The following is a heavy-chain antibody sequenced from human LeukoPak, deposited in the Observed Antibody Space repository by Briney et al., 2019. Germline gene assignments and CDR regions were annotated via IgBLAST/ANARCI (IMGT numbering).Heavy chain of an antibody. D-gene: IGHD4-17*01. CDR2: ISSSSNYI. Sequence: GGSLRLSCAASGFTVSSYFMSWVRQAPGRGLEWVSSISSSSNYIYYADSVKGRFTISRNNAKNSLYLQMNSLRAEDTAVYYCARDRIIYGDYGDAFDIWGQGTMVTVSS. CDR1: GFTVSSYF. J-gene: IGHJ3*02. CDR3: ARDRIIYGDYGDAFDI. V-gene: IGHV3-21*01.